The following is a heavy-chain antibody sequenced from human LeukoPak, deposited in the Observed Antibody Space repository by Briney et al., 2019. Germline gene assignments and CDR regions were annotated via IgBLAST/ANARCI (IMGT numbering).Heavy chain of an antibody. CDR2: ISSDSSFT. J-gene: IGHJ1*01. Sequence: GGSLRLSCAASGFTFSDYFMSWIRQAPGKGLEWVSYISSDSSFTNYADSVKGRFTMSRDNAKNSLYLQMNSLRVEDMAVYYGASSGSYKYFQHWGQGTLVTVSS. CDR3: ASSGSYKYFQH. D-gene: IGHD1-26*01. V-gene: IGHV3-11*06. CDR1: GFTFSDYF.